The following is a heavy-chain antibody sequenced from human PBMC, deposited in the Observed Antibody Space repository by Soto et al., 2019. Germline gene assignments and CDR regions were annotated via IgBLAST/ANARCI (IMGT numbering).Heavy chain of an antibody. J-gene: IGHJ6*02. CDR1: GFTFSTYA. Sequence: EVQLLESGGGLVQPGGSLRLSCAASGFTFSTYAMTWVRQAPGKGLEWVSGIDDSGVGTYYADSVKGRLTISRDNSKNMLYLQMGSLRAEDTAVYYCVKGQSSTWSQPGGMDVWGQGTTVTVSS. V-gene: IGHV3-23*01. D-gene: IGHD1-26*01. CDR2: IDDSGVGT. CDR3: VKGQSSTWSQPGGMDV.